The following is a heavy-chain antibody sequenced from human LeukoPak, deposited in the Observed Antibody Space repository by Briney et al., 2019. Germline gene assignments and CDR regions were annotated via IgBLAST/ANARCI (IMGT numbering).Heavy chain of an antibody. V-gene: IGHV4-39*01. J-gene: IGHJ4*02. D-gene: IGHD4-17*01. CDR1: GGSISSSSYY. CDR3: ATPPTVTRNY. CDR2: IYYSGST. Sequence: SETLSLTCTVPGGSISSSSYYWGWIRQPPGKGLEWIGSIYYSGSTYYNPSLKSRVTISVDTSKNQFSLKLSSVTAADTAVYYCATPPTVTRNYWGQGILVSVSS.